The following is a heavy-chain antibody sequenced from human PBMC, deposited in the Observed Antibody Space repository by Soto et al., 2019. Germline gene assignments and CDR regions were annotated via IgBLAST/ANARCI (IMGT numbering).Heavy chain of an antibody. CDR2: INAGNGNT. V-gene: IGHV1-3*01. CDR1: GYTFTNYG. CDR3: ARDKLRIAAALNWLDP. D-gene: IGHD6-13*01. J-gene: IGHJ5*02. Sequence: ASVKVSCKASGYTFTNYGITWVRQAPGQRLEWMGWINAGNGNTKYSQKFQGRVTITRDTSASTGYMELNSLTFEDTAVYYCARDKLRIAAALNWLDPWGQGTLVTVSS.